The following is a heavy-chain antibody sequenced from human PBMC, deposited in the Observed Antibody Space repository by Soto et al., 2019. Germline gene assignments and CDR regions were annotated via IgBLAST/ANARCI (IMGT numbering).Heavy chain of an antibody. J-gene: IGHJ4*02. CDR2: ISGSGGST. Sequence: EVQLLESGGGLVQPGGSLRLSCAASGFTFSSYAMSWVRQAPGKGLEWVSAISGSGGSTYYADSVKGRFTISRDNSKNTLYLQMNSLRAEDTAVYYCATYDFWSGYYTHLLYWGQGTLVTVSS. D-gene: IGHD3-3*01. V-gene: IGHV3-23*01. CDR1: GFTFSSYA. CDR3: ATYDFWSGYYTHLLY.